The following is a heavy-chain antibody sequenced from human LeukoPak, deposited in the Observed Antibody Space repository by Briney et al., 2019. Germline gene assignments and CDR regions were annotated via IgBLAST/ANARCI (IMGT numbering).Heavy chain of an antibody. D-gene: IGHD1-7*01. V-gene: IGHV4-59*01. CDR3: ARVPSGITGTTGDY. CDR1: GGSISSYY. CDR2: IYYSGST. J-gene: IGHJ4*02. Sequence: PSETLSLTCTVSGGSISSYYWSSIRQPPGKGLEWIGYIYYSGSTNYNPSLKSRVTISVDTSKNQFSLKLSSVTAADTAVYYCARVPSGITGTTGDYWGQGTLVTVSS.